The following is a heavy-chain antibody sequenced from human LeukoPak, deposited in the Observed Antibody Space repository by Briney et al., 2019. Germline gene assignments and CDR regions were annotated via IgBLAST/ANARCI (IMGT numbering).Heavy chain of an antibody. J-gene: IGHJ4*02. CDR1: GLTFSIYW. D-gene: IGHD2-2*01. CDR2: INSDGNIT. V-gene: IGHV3-74*01. Sequence: PGGSLRLSCAATGLTFSIYWMHWVRQAPGKGLVWVSRINSDGNITSYADSVKGRFTISRDNAKNTLYLQMNSLRGEDTAVYYCATSRSFDHWGQGTLVTVSS. CDR3: ATSRSFDH.